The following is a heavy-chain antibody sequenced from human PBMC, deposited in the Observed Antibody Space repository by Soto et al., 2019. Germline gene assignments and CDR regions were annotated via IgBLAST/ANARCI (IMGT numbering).Heavy chain of an antibody. Sequence: QVQLVESGGGVVQPGRSLRLSCASSGFTFSSYGMHWVRQAPGTGLEWVAVISYDVSNKYYADSVKGRFTISRDNSKNTLYLQMNSLRAEDKAGYYCANDLGGDTTDQEEENWAFDIWGQGTMVTVSS. CDR2: ISYDVSNK. V-gene: IGHV3-30*18. CDR3: ANDLGGDTTDQEEENWAFDI. CDR1: GFTFSSYG. J-gene: IGHJ3*02. D-gene: IGHD1-26*01.